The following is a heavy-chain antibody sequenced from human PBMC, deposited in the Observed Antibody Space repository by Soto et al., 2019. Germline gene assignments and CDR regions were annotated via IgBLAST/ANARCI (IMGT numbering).Heavy chain of an antibody. V-gene: IGHV4-61*01. CDR3: ASGAGAGIRY. Sequence: QVQLQESGPGLVKPSETLSLTCTVSGGSVSSGSYYWSWIRQPPGKGLEWIGYIYLTEGTNYNPSLKSRVTMSVDTSKNQFSLKLSSVTAADTAVYYCASGAGAGIRYWGQGTLVTFSS. J-gene: IGHJ4*02. CDR1: GGSVSSGSYY. D-gene: IGHD6-13*01. CDR2: IYLTEGT.